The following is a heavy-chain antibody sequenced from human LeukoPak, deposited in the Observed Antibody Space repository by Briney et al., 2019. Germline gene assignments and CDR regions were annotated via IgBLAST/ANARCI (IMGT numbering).Heavy chain of an antibody. D-gene: IGHD2-21*02. CDR2: ISYDSDTI. V-gene: IGHV3-9*01. Sequence: GGSLRLSCAASGFTFDDYAMHLVRQAPGKRLELVSGISYDSDTIAYADSVKGRFTISRDNAKNALYLQMNSLRAEDTALYYCAKDSCGGDCYSGWYFEHWGRGTLVTVSS. CDR1: GFTFDDYA. CDR3: AKDSCGGDCYSGWYFEH. J-gene: IGHJ2*01.